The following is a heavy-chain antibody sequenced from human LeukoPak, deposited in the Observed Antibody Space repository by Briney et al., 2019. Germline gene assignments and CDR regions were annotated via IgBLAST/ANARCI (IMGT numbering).Heavy chain of an antibody. CDR2: IYYSGST. D-gene: IGHD3-16*02. CDR3: ARNDYVWGSYRLPLYFDY. V-gene: IGHV4-59*01. CDR1: GGSISSYS. J-gene: IGHJ4*02. Sequence: PSETLSLTCTVSGGSISSYSWSWIRQPPGKGLEWIGYIYYSGSTNYNPSLKSRVTISVDTSKNQFSLKLSSVTAADTAVYYCARNDYVWGSYRLPLYFDYWGQGTLVTVSS.